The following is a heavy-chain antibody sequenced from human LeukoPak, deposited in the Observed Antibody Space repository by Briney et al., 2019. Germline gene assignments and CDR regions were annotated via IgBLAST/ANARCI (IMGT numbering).Heavy chain of an antibody. Sequence: GGSLRLSCAASGFNFGSYSMTWVRQAPGKGLEWVANINADGSEKFYVDSMKGRFSISRDNAENSVSLQMSSLRGEDTAVYYCARESRGYNILTGYYTQLDYWGQGTRVTVSS. CDR1: GFNFGSYS. CDR2: INADGSEK. V-gene: IGHV3-7*01. CDR3: ARESRGYNILTGYYTQLDY. J-gene: IGHJ4*02. D-gene: IGHD3-9*01.